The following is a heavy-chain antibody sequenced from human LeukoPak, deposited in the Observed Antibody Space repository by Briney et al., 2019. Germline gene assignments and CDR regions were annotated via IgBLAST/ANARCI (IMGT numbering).Heavy chain of an antibody. CDR2: IYTSGST. CDR3: ARDAPLFDSSGYYYMDV. Sequence: PSETLSLTCTVSGGSISSYYWSWIRQPAGKGLEWIGRIYTSGSTNYNPSLKSRVTMSVDTSKNQFSLKLSSVTAADTAVYYCARDAPLFDSSGYYYMDVWGKGITVTVYS. CDR1: GGSISSYY. J-gene: IGHJ6*03. V-gene: IGHV4-4*07. D-gene: IGHD3-22*01.